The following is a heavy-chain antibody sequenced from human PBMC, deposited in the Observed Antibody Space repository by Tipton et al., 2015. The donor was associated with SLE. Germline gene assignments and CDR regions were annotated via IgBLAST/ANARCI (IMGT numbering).Heavy chain of an antibody. D-gene: IGHD6-6*01. CDR1: GGSISSYY. V-gene: IGHV4-59*01. CDR2: IYYSGST. Sequence: LRLSCTVSGGSISSYYWSWIRQPPGKGLEWIGHIYYSGSTTYNPSLKRRVTISVDTSKNQFTLKLSSVTAADTTVYYRAREPKSSSGYWGQGALVTVYS. J-gene: IGHJ4*02. CDR3: AREPKSSSGY.